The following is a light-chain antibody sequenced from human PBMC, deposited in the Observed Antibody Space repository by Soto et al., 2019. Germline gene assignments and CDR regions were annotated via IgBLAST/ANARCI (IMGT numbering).Light chain of an antibody. V-gene: IGLV1-47*01. J-gene: IGLJ3*02. CDR3: AAWDDSLSGPV. Sequence: QSVLTQPPSASGTPGQRVTISCSGSSSNIGRNYVYWYQQLPGTAPKLLMYANNQRPSGVPDRFSGSKSGTSASLAISGLRSEDEADYYCAAWDDSLSGPVFGGGTKVTVL. CDR2: ANN. CDR1: SSNIGRNY.